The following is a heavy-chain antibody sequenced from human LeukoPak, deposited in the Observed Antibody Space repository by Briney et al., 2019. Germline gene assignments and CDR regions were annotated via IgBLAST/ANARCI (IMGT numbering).Heavy chain of an antibody. V-gene: IGHV1-2*04. CDR2: INPNSGGT. D-gene: IGHD3-10*01. J-gene: IGHJ3*02. CDR3: ARTRSTMVRGVISHDAFDI. CDR1: GGTFSSFA. Sequence: ASVKVSCKASGGTFSSFAISWVRQAPGQGLEWMGWINPNSGGTNYAQKFQGWVTMTRDTSISTAYMELSRLRSDDTAVYYCARTRSTMVRGVISHDAFDIWGQGTMVTVSS.